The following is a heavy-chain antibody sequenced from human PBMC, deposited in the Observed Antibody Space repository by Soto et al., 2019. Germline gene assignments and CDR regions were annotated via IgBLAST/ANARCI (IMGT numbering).Heavy chain of an antibody. CDR2: IYHSGIT. Sequence: QLQLQESGSGLVKPSQTLSLTCAVSGGSISSGGYSWSWIRQPPGKGLEWIGYIYHSGITYYNPSLKSRVTISVDRSKNQFSLKLSSVTAADTAVYYCARGGAWFGELHHFDYWGQGTLVTVSS. D-gene: IGHD3-10*01. V-gene: IGHV4-30-2*01. CDR1: GGSISSGGYS. J-gene: IGHJ4*02. CDR3: ARGGAWFGELHHFDY.